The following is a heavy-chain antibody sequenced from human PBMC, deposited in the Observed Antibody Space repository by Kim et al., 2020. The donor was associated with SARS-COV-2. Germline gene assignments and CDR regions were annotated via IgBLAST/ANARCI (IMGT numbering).Heavy chain of an antibody. Sequence: WIRQPTGKGLEWSGYIYYSGSTYYNPSLKSRVTISVDTSKNQFSLKLSSVTAADTAVYYCARVRFSITIFGVVTRLFDYWGQGTLVTVSS. CDR3: ARVRFSITIFGVVTRLFDY. CDR2: IYYSGST. J-gene: IGHJ4*02. V-gene: IGHV4-30-4*01. D-gene: IGHD3-3*01.